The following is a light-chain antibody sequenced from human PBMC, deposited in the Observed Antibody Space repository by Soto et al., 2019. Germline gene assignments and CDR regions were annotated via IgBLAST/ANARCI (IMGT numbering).Light chain of an antibody. CDR1: QSISRY. Sequence: DIQMTQSPSSLSASVGDRVTITCRASQSISRYLNWYQQKPGKAPKLLIYAASSLLGGVPSRFSGSGSGTDFTLTISSLQSEDFAVYYCQQYNNWPPGWTFGQGTKVDIK. CDR3: QQYNNWPPGWT. CDR2: AAS. J-gene: IGKJ1*01. V-gene: IGKV1-39*01.